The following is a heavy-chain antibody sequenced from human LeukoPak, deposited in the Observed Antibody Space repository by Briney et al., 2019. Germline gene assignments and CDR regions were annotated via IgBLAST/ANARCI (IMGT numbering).Heavy chain of an antibody. D-gene: IGHD3-3*01. CDR1: GGCISSYY. CDR3: AGDFWSGYYFRD. CDR2: IYYSGST. V-gene: IGHV4-59*08. Sequence: SETLSLTCTVSGGCISSYYWSWIRQPPGKGLEWIGYIYYSGSTNYNPSLKSRVTISVDTSKNQFSLKLSSVTAADTAVYYCAGDFWSGYYFRDWGQGTLVTVSS. J-gene: IGHJ4*02.